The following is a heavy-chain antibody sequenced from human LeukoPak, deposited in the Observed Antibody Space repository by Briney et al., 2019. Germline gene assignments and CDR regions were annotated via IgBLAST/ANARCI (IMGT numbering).Heavy chain of an antibody. D-gene: IGHD2-2*01. Sequence: SETLSLTCAVYGGSFSGYYWSWIRQPPGKGLEWIGEISHSGSTNYNPSLKSRVTISVDTSKNQFSLKLSTVTAADTAVYYCARTIVVVPAASMVVDYYYGMDVWGQGTTVTVSS. CDR1: GGSFSGYY. V-gene: IGHV4-34*01. J-gene: IGHJ6*02. CDR3: ARTIVVVPAASMVVDYYYGMDV. CDR2: ISHSGST.